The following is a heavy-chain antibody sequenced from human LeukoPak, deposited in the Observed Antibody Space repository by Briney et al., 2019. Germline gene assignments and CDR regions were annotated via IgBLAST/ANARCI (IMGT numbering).Heavy chain of an antibody. CDR2: ISSSSSYI. V-gene: IGHV3-21*01. CDR1: GFTFSSYS. J-gene: IGHJ4*02. D-gene: IGHD3-22*01. Sequence: GGSLRLSCAASGFTFSSYSMNWVRQAPGKGLEWVSSISSSSSYIYYADSVKGRFTISRDNAKNSLYLQMNSLRAEDTAVYYCARASNYYDSSGCDYWGQGTLVTVSS. CDR3: ARASNYYDSSGCDY.